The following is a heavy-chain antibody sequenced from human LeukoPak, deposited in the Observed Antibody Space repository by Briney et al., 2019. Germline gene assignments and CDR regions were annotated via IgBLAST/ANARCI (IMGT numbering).Heavy chain of an antibody. Sequence: PSQTLSLTCTVSGGSISSGGYYWSWIRQHPGKGLEWIGYIYYSGSTYYNPSLKSRVTISVDTSKNQFCLKLSSVTAADTDVYYCARSPRDSYSIFGVVTQLGYMDVWGKGTTVTVSS. CDR2: IYYSGST. D-gene: IGHD3-3*01. CDR3: ARSPRDSYSIFGVVTQLGYMDV. V-gene: IGHV4-31*03. J-gene: IGHJ6*03. CDR1: GGSISSGGYY.